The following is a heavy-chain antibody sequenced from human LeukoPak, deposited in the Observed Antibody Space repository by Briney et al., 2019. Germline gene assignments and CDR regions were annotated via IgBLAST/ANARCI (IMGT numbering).Heavy chain of an antibody. Sequence: SETLSLTCTVSGGSISSYYWSWIRQPAGKGLEWIGRIYTSGSTNYNPSLKSRVTMSVDTSKNQFSLKLSSVTAADTAVYYCAREEGGGAEANYDFWSGYYTPHYYYYYYMDVWGKGTTVTVSS. CDR2: IYTSGST. D-gene: IGHD3-3*01. CDR1: GGSISSYY. CDR3: AREEGGGAEANYDFWSGYYTPHYYYYYYMDV. J-gene: IGHJ6*03. V-gene: IGHV4-4*07.